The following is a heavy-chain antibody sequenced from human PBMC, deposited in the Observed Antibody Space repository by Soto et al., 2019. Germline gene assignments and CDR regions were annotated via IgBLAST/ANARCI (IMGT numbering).Heavy chain of an antibody. CDR3: AKTYSSGWYRPPDY. D-gene: IGHD6-19*01. Sequence: QVQLVQSGAEVKKPGSSVKVSCKASGGTFSSYASSWGRQAPGQGLEWMGGIIPIFGTANYAQKFQGRVTINADESTRTAYMELSSLRAEDTAVYYCAKTYSSGWYRPPDYWGQGTLVTVSS. J-gene: IGHJ4*02. CDR1: GGTFSSYA. V-gene: IGHV1-69*01. CDR2: IIPIFGTA.